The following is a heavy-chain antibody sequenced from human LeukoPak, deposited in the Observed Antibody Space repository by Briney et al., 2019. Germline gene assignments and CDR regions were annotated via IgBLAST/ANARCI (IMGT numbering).Heavy chain of an antibody. Sequence: SETLSLTCAVSGYSISSGYYWGWIRQPPGKGLEWIGSIYHSGSTYYNPSLKSRVTISVDTPKNQFSLKLSSVTAADTAVYYCARGRDITMIVVVIGDAFDIWGQGTMVTVSS. CDR1: GYSISSGYY. V-gene: IGHV4-38-2*01. CDR2: IYHSGST. CDR3: ARGRDITMIVVVIGDAFDI. J-gene: IGHJ3*02. D-gene: IGHD3-22*01.